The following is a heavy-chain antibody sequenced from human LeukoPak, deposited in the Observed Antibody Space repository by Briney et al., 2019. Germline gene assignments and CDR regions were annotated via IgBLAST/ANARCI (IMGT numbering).Heavy chain of an antibody. CDR2: MNPNSGNT. Sequence: ASVKVSCKASGYTFTSYDINWVRQATGQGLEWMGWMNPNSGNTGYAQKFQGRVTMTRNTSISTAYMELSSLRSEDTAVYYCARARGARVSYSYGFWGQGTLVTVSS. D-gene: IGHD5-18*01. CDR1: GYTFTSYD. CDR3: ARARGARVSYSYGF. V-gene: IGHV1-8*01. J-gene: IGHJ4*02.